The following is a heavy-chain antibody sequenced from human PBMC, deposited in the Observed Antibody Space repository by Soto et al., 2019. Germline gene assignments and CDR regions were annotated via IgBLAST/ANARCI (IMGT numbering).Heavy chain of an antibody. CDR1: GGSISSYY. V-gene: IGHV4-59*01. CDR2: IYYSGST. CDR3: ARAYCSSTSCHRNWFDP. Sequence: QVQLQESGPGLVKPSETLSLTCTVSGGSISSYYWSWIRQPPGKGLEWIGYIYYSGSTNYNPSLKSRVTISVDTSKNQYSLKLSSGTAADTAVYYCARAYCSSTSCHRNWFDPWGQGTLVTVSS. D-gene: IGHD2-2*01. J-gene: IGHJ5*02.